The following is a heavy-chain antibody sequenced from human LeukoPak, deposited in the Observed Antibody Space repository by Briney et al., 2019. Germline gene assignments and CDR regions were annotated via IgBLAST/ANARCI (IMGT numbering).Heavy chain of an antibody. V-gene: IGHV3-7*01. Sequence: GGSLRLSCAASGFTFSSYWMSWVRQAPGKGLEWVANIKQDGSEKYYVDSVKGRFTISRDNAKNSLYLQMNSLRAEDTAVYYCASEGGSSSRGYYYYGMDVWGQGTTVTVSS. CDR2: IKQDGSEK. CDR3: ASEGGSSSRGYYYYGMDV. D-gene: IGHD6-13*01. CDR1: GFTFSSYW. J-gene: IGHJ6*02.